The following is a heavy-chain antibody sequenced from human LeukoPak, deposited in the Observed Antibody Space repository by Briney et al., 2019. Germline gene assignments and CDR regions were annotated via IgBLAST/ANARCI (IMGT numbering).Heavy chain of an antibody. J-gene: IGHJ5*02. CDR1: GHSFTGFF. V-gene: IGHV1-2*02. Sequence: ASVKVSCKASGHSFTGFFMHWVRQAPGQGLEWMGWIDPNSGATNYAQKFQGRVTMTRDTSISTGYMELSRLTSDDTAVYYCARDTNDWSSPWGQGTLVTVSS. CDR3: ARDTNDWSSP. CDR2: IDPNSGAT. D-gene: IGHD3-9*01.